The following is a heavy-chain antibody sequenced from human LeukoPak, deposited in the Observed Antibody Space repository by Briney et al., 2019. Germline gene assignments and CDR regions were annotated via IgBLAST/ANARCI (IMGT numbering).Heavy chain of an antibody. Sequence: SETLSLTCAVYGGSFSGYYWSWIRQPPGKGLEWIGEINHSGSTNYNPSLKSRVTISVDTSKNQFSLKLSSVTAADTAVYYCARDKDDYVWGSYRWGYYYYYYMDVWGKGTTVTISS. CDR2: INHSGST. CDR1: GGSFSGYY. D-gene: IGHD3-16*02. V-gene: IGHV4-34*01. J-gene: IGHJ6*03. CDR3: ARDKDDYVWGSYRWGYYYYYYMDV.